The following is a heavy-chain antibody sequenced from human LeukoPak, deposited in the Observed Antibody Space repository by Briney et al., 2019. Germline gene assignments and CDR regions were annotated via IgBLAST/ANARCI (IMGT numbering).Heavy chain of an antibody. V-gene: IGHV4-39*07. CDR3: ARDRRYYYHMDV. J-gene: IGHJ6*03. Sequence: SETLSLTCTVSGGSISSGTYYWAWIRQPPGRGLEWIGTIYHSGSTYYNPSLKTRVTISVDTSKNQFSLNLTSLTAADTAVYYCARDRRYYYHMDVWGKGTTVTVSS. CDR2: IYHSGST. CDR1: GGSISSGTYY.